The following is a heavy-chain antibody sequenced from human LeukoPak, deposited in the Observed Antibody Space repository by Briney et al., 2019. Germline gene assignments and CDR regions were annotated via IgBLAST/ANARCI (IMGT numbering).Heavy chain of an antibody. J-gene: IGHJ6*02. Sequence: GGSLRLSCAASGFTFSSYAMSWVRQAPGKGLEWVSAICGSGGSTYYADPVKGRFTISRDNSKNTLYLQINSLRAEDTAVYYCAKSSLFGVVIIHPYYYHGMDVWAKGPPAPCP. V-gene: IGHV3-23*01. CDR3: AKSSLFGVVIIHPYYYHGMDV. D-gene: IGHD3-3*01. CDR1: GFTFSSYA. CDR2: ICGSGGST.